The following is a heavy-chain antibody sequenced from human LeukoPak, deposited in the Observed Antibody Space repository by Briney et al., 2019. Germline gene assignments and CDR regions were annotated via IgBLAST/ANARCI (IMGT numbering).Heavy chain of an antibody. CDR3: AGDKSGTYSDYFDY. V-gene: IGHV4-59*01. D-gene: IGHD1-26*01. CDR2: IDYSGST. Sequence: SETLSLTCTVSGGSISSYYWSWIRQPPGKGLEWIGYIDYSGSTNYSPSLKSRVTISVNTSKNQFSLRLSSVTAADTAVYYCAGDKSGTYSDYFDYWGQGTLVTVSS. CDR1: GGSISSYY. J-gene: IGHJ4*02.